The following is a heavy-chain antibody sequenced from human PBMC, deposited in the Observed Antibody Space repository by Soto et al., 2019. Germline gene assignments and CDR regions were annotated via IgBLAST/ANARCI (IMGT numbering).Heavy chain of an antibody. CDR2: IIPIFGTA. Sequence: QVQLVQSGAEVKKPGSSVKVSCKASGGTFISYAITWVRQAPGQGLAWLGGIIPIFGTANYAQKLQARVTITADESTSTAYMELSSLRSEDTAVYYCARDRGPSSGYYPYWFDPWGQGTLVTVSS. V-gene: IGHV1-69*12. CDR1: GGTFISYA. CDR3: ARDRGPSSGYYPYWFDP. J-gene: IGHJ5*02. D-gene: IGHD3-22*01.